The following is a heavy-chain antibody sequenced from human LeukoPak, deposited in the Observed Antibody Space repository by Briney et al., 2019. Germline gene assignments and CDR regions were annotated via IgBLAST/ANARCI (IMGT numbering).Heavy chain of an antibody. CDR1: GGSISSYY. D-gene: IGHD4-17*01. J-gene: IGHJ6*02. Sequence: SETLSLTCTVSGGSISSYYWSWIRQPPGKGLEWIGYIYYSGSTNYNPSLKSRVTMSVDTSKNRFSLKLSSVTAADTAVYYCARDLPYGVWGQGTTVTVSS. CDR2: IYYSGST. V-gene: IGHV4-59*01. CDR3: ARDLPYGV.